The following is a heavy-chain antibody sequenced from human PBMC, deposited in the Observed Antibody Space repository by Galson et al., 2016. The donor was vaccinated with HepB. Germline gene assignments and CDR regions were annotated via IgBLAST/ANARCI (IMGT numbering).Heavy chain of an antibody. CDR3: ASSTSCCGYYYYGMDV. CDR1: GDTFTSYY. D-gene: IGHD2-2*01. V-gene: IGHV1-46*03. Sequence: SVKVSCKASGDTFTSYYMHWVRQAPGQGLEWMGIINVSGGFTTYAQKFQGRVTMTRDTSTSTVYMELSSLRSEDTAVYYCASSTSCCGYYYYGMDVWGQGTTVTVSS. J-gene: IGHJ6*02. CDR2: INVSGGFT.